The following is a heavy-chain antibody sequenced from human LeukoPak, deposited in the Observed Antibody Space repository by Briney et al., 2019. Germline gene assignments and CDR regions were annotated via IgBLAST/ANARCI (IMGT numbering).Heavy chain of an antibody. V-gene: IGHV3-23*01. Sequence: PGGSLRLSCAASGFTFSNYAMSWVRQAPGKGLEWVSAITGSGGNTYYADSVKGRFTIPRDNSKNTVFLQMNSLRAEDTAVYYCAKWGDYDVLTGYYVPDYWGQGTLVTVSS. D-gene: IGHD3-9*01. J-gene: IGHJ4*02. CDR2: ITGSGGNT. CDR3: AKWGDYDVLTGYYVPDY. CDR1: GFTFSNYA.